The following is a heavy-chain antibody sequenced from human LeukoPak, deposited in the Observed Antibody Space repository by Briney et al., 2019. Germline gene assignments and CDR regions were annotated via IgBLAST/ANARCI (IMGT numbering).Heavy chain of an antibody. J-gene: IGHJ4*02. CDR2: INHSGST. D-gene: IGHD3-10*01. Sequence: PSETLSLTCAVYGGSFRGYYSIGARRPPGKGLEWIGEINHSGSTNYNPSLKSRVTISVDTSKNQFSLKLSSVTAADTAVYYCAGFGEVAHFDYWGQGTLVTVSS. CDR3: AGFGEVAHFDY. V-gene: IGHV4-34*01. CDR1: GGSFRGYY.